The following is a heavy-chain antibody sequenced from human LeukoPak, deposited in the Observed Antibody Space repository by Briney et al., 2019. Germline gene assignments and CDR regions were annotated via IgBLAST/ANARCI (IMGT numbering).Heavy chain of an antibody. CDR2: TYYRSKWYS. D-gene: IGHD2-15*01. J-gene: IGHJ4*02. Sequence: SQTLSLTCAISGDSVSSNSAAWNWIRQSPSSGLEWLGRTYYRSKWYSDYAVSVRSRITVKADTSKNRFSLQLNSVTPEDTALYYCARGWGYCSGGSCHVFDSWGQGTLVTVSS. CDR3: ARGWGYCSGGSCHVFDS. V-gene: IGHV6-1*01. CDR1: GDSVSSNSAA.